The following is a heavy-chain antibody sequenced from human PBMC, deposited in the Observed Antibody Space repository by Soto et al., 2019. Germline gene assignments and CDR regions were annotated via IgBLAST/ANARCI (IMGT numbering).Heavy chain of an antibody. D-gene: IGHD3-10*01. Sequence: PGGSLRLSCAASGFTFSSYSMNWVRQAPGKGLEWVSYISSSSSTIYYADSVKGRFTISRDNSKNTLYLQMNSLRAEDTAVYYCARDQGSGSYKGVYYYYYGMDVWGQGTTVTVSS. CDR2: ISSSSSTI. J-gene: IGHJ6*02. CDR1: GFTFSSYS. CDR3: ARDQGSGSYKGVYYYYYGMDV. V-gene: IGHV3-48*01.